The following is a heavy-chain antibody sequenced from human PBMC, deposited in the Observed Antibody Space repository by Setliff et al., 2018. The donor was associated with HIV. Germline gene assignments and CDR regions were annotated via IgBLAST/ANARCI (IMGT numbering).Heavy chain of an antibody. Sequence: PGGSLRLSCAGAGFTFNNYWVNWVRQAPGKGLEWVANVKQDGSEKYYVDSVRGRFTISRDNARNSLFLQMNNLRADDTAVYYCARLHLRVPPSIFDYWSPGTMVTVSS. D-gene: IGHD2-2*01. V-gene: IGHV3-7*01. CDR2: VKQDGSEK. CDR1: GFTFNNYW. J-gene: IGHJ4*02. CDR3: ARLHLRVPPSIFDY.